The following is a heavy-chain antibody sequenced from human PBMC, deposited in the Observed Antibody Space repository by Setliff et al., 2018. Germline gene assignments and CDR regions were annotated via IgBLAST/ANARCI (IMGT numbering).Heavy chain of an antibody. J-gene: IGHJ5*02. D-gene: IGHD2-2*02. Sequence: ASVKVSCKASGYTFTSYAMNWVRQAPGQGLEWMGWINTNTGNPTYAQGFTGRFVFSLDTSVSTAYLQISSLKAEDTAVYYCARDIVVVPAAILLGFPGQSGGFDPWGQGTLVT. V-gene: IGHV7-4-1*02. CDR1: GYTFTSYA. CDR3: ARDIVVVPAAILLGFPGQSGGFDP. CDR2: INTNTGNP.